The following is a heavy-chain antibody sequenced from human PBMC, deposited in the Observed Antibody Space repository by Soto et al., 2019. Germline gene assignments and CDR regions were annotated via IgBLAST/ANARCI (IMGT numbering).Heavy chain of an antibody. Sequence: EVQLVESGGDLVQPGGSLRLSCAASGFTFSTHWMSWVRQAPGKGLEWVANITDDGGERNYADSVRGRFSVSRDNAKNSLFLQMNGLRVEDTALYYCAKDVRWGQGTQVTVSS. CDR3: AKDVR. CDR1: GFTFSTHW. J-gene: IGHJ4*02. CDR2: ITDDGGER. V-gene: IGHV3-7*05.